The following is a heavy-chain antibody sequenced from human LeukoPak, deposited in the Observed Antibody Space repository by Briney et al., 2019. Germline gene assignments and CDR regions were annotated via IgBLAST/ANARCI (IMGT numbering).Heavy chain of an antibody. Sequence: PGGSLRLSCAASGFTFSSYAMSWVRQAPGKGLEWVSAISGSGGSTYYADSVKGRFTISRDNSKNTLYLQMNSLRAEDTAVYYCAKSSLSGGYCSSTSCYDGDAEYYFDYWGQGTLVTVSS. CDR1: GFTFSSYA. CDR2: ISGSGGST. D-gene: IGHD2-2*01. J-gene: IGHJ4*02. V-gene: IGHV3-23*01. CDR3: AKSSLSGGYCSSTSCYDGDAEYYFDY.